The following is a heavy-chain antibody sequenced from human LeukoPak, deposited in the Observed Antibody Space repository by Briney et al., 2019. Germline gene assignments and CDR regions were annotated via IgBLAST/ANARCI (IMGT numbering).Heavy chain of an antibody. V-gene: IGHV1-2*02. J-gene: IGHJ4*02. CDR1: GYTFTGYY. D-gene: IGHD5-12*01. CDR2: INPNSGGT. Sequence: ASVKVSCKASGYTFTGYYMHWVRQAHGQGLEWVGWINPNSGGTNYAQKFQGRVTMTRDTSISTAYMELSRLRSDDTAVYYCARVVATIRVDYWGQGTLVTVSS. CDR3: ARVVATIRVDY.